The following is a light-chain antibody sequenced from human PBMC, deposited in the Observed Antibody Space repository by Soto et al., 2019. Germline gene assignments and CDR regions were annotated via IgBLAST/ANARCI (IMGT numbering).Light chain of an antibody. J-gene: IGKJ4*01. Sequence: IVVTQSPATLSLSPGGRCTLSCRARQPVYTYSSWYQHKPGQAPRLLIHGVSNRATGVPARFSGSGSGTDFTLTINSLEPEDSAVYYCHQRYNWLTFGGGTKVDIK. V-gene: IGKV3-11*01. CDR3: HQRYNWLT. CDR2: GVS. CDR1: QPVYTY.